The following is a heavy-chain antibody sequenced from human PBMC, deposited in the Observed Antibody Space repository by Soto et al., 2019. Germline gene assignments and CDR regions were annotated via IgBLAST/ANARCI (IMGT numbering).Heavy chain of an antibody. V-gene: IGHV1-18*01. J-gene: IGHJ5*02. CDR1: GYTFTSYG. Sequence: ASVKVSCTASGYTFTSYGLSWERQAPEQRLEWMGWISAYNGNTNYAQKLQGRVTMTTDTSTSTVYMELRSLRSDVTAVYFCARDGHNLTCYGWFDPWGQGTLVTVSS. CDR3: ARDGHNLTCYGWFDP. D-gene: IGHD3-9*01. CDR2: ISAYNGNT.